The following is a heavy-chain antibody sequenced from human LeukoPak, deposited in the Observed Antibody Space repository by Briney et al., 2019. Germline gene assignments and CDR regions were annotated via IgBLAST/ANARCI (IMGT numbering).Heavy chain of an antibody. CDR2: IYSSGST. V-gene: IGHV4-59*08. CDR1: VGSISSYY. D-gene: IGHD3-3*01. J-gene: IGHJ6*02. CDR3: ARLRGFGVITAYYYAMDV. Sequence: PSETLSLTCTVSVGSISSYYWSCIRQPPGKGLEWIWYIYSSGSTNYNPSLKSRVTISLDTSKSQFSLKLSSVTAADTAVYYCARLRGFGVITAYYYAMDVWGQGTTVTVSS.